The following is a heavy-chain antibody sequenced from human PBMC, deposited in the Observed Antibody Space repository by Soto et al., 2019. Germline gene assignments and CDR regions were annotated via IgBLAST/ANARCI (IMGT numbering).Heavy chain of an antibody. D-gene: IGHD2-15*01. CDR1: GGTFSSYA. J-gene: IGHJ5*02. CDR2: IIPIFGKA. V-gene: IGHV1-69*01. CDR3: ARAYCSGGSCYSWQVNWFDP. Sequence: QVQLVQSGAEVKKPGYSVKVSCKASGGTFSSYAISWVRQAPGQGLEWMGGIIPIFGKANYAQKFQGRVTITADESTSTAYRELSSLRSEDTAVYYCARAYCSGGSCYSWQVNWFDPWGEGTLVTVSS.